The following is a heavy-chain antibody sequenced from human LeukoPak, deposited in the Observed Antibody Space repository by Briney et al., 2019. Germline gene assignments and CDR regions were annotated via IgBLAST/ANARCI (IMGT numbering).Heavy chain of an antibody. CDR1: GYTFTNHL. V-gene: IGHV1-46*01. Sequence: ASVKVSCKASGYTFTNHLIYWVRQAPGQGLEWMGRINPDGGSTNYAQQFQGRVTMTRDTSTSTVFMELSSLRSEDTAVYYCAIKGRDFEVAPTAMKHNYGMDVRGQGTTVTVSS. D-gene: IGHD2-2*01. CDR2: INPDGGST. J-gene: IGHJ6*02. CDR3: AIKGRDFEVAPTAMKHNYGMDV.